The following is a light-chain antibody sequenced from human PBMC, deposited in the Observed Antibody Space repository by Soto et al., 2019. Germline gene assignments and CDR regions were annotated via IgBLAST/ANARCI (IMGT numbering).Light chain of an antibody. CDR1: QSISSY. Sequence: DIQMTQSPSSLSASVGDRVAITCRASQSISSYLNWYQQKPGKAPKFLIYASTSLQSGVPSRFSGRGSGTDFTLTISSVQPEDSATYYCQQSYSIPTFGQGTKVEIK. CDR3: QQSYSIPT. J-gene: IGKJ1*01. V-gene: IGKV1-39*01. CDR2: AST.